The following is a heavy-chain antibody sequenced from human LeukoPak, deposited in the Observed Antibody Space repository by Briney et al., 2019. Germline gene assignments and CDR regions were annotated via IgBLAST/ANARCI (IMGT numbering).Heavy chain of an antibody. CDR3: ARSVSFYSISSGVGDF. CDR2: INACSGGT. Sequence: GASVKVSCKTSGYTFTGYYMHWVRQAPGQGLEWMGWINACSGGTNYAQKFQGRVTMTRDTSINTAYMELSRLKSDDTAIYYCARSVSFYSISSGVGDFWGQGSLVTVSS. D-gene: IGHD6-6*01. J-gene: IGHJ4*02. V-gene: IGHV1-2*02. CDR1: GYTFTGYY.